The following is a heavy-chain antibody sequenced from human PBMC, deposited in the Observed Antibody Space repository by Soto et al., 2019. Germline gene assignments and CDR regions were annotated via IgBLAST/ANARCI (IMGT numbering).Heavy chain of an antibody. Sequence: GGSLRLSCAASGFTFSSYAMSWVRQAPGKGLEWVSAISGSGGSTYYADSVKGRFTISRDNSKDTLYLQMNSLRAEDTAVYYCAKDYHIVVVVAASLDYWGQGTLVTVSS. CDR3: AKDYHIVVVVAASLDY. V-gene: IGHV3-23*01. CDR1: GFTFSSYA. CDR2: ISGSGGST. J-gene: IGHJ4*02. D-gene: IGHD2-15*01.